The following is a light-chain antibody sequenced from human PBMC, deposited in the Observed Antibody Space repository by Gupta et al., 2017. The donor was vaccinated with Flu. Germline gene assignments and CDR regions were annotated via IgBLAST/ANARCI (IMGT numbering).Light chain of an antibody. CDR1: SSNIGTNY. J-gene: IGLJ1*01. Sequence: QSVLPQPPPASRPPGSRVTISCSGSSSNIGTNYVFWYQQFPGAAPKLLIYMNNKRHSGGPARLSGSKSGTSAALAISGLRSEEEEDYYCEAWDDSLSDMYVFGSGTKVTVL. V-gene: IGLV1-47*01. CDR3: EAWDDSLSDMYV. CDR2: MNN.